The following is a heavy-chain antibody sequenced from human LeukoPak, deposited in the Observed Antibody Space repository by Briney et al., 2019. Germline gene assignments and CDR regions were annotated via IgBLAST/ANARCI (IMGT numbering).Heavy chain of an antibody. J-gene: IGHJ4*02. CDR2: IKQDGSER. D-gene: IGHD1-26*01. Sequence: GGSLRLSCAASGFTFSNYWMSWVRQAPGKGLEWVANIKQDGSERYYVDSLKGRFTISRDNAKNSLYLQMNSLRAEDTAVYYCARYGGSYYFDNWGQGTLVTVSS. CDR3: ARYGGSYYFDN. V-gene: IGHV3-7*01. CDR1: GFTFSNYW.